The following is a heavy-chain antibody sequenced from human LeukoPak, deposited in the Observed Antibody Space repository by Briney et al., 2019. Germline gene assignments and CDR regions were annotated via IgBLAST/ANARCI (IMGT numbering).Heavy chain of an antibody. V-gene: IGHV4-59*08. CDR3: ARLGGITMSAIDY. Sequence: SETLSLTCTVSGGSISSYYWSWIRQPPGKGLEWIGYIYYSGSTNYNPSLKSRVTISVDTSKNQFSLKLSSVTAADTAVYYCARLGGITMSAIDYWGQRTLVTVSS. J-gene: IGHJ4*02. CDR2: IYYSGST. D-gene: IGHD3-22*01. CDR1: GGSISSYY.